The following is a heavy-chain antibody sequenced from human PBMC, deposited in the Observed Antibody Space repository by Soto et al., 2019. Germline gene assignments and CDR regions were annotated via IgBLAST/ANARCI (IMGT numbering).Heavy chain of an antibody. V-gene: IGHV3-66*01. D-gene: IGHD3-10*01. Sequence: EMQLVESGGGLVQPGGSLRLSCAASGFTVSSNYMSWVRQAPGKGLEWVSVLYSGGSTYYADSVKGRFTISRDSSKNTLYLQMNSLRVEDTAVYYCAREYRGVKTFDIWGQGTMVTVSS. CDR1: GFTVSSNY. CDR2: LYSGGST. CDR3: AREYRGVKTFDI. J-gene: IGHJ3*02.